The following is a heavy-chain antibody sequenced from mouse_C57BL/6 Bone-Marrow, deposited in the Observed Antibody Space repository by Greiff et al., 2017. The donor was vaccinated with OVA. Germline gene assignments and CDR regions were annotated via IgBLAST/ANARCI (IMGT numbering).Heavy chain of an antibody. CDR1: GYTFTSYW. J-gene: IGHJ3*01. CDR2: IHPNSGST. D-gene: IGHD2-4*01. CDR3: ARGDYDGPCWFAY. V-gene: IGHV1-64*01. Sequence: QVHVKQPGAELVKPGASVKLSCKASGYTFTSYWMHWVKQRPGQGLEWIGMIHPNSGSTNYNEKFKSKATLTVDKSSSTAYMQLSSLTSEDSAVYYCARGDYDGPCWFAYWGQGTLVTVSA.